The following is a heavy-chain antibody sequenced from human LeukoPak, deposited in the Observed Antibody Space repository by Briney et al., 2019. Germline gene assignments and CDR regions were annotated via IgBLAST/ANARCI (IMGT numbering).Heavy chain of an antibody. V-gene: IGHV3-11*04. CDR1: GFSFSDYY. D-gene: IGHD4-23*01. CDR2: ISNSGASI. CDR3: ARDRSNSYFDY. Sequence: PGGSLRLSCAASGFSFSDYYMTWIRQAPRKGRECISFISNSGASIYYADSVKGRFTISRDNTKKSLYLQMNSLRAEDTAVYYCARDRSNSYFDYWGQGALVAVSS. J-gene: IGHJ4*02.